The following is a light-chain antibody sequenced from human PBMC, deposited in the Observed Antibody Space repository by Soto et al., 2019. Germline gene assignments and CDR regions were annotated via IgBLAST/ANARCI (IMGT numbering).Light chain of an antibody. CDR3: QQYGSSFMYT. Sequence: EMVLTQSPGTLSLSPGERATLSCRASQSVSSSYLAWYQQKPGQAHRLLIYGASSRTTGIPDRFSGSGSGTDFALTISRLEPEDFAVYYCQQYGSSFMYTFGQGTKLEIK. V-gene: IGKV3-20*01. CDR2: GAS. CDR1: QSVSSSY. J-gene: IGKJ2*01.